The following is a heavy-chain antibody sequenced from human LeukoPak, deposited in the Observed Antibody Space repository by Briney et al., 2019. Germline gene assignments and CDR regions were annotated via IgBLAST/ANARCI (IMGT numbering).Heavy chain of an antibody. V-gene: IGHV4-61*01. CDR2: ISYSGST. J-gene: IGHJ4*02. Sequence: SETLSLTCTVSGGSVNSGSSYWSWIRQPPGKGLEWIGCISYSGSTNYNPSLRSRVTMSLDTSKNQFSLTLSSVTAADTAVYYCARGGIFGVVKKIKNYFDYWGQGTLVTVSS. D-gene: IGHD3-3*01. CDR3: ARGGIFGVVKKIKNYFDY. CDR1: GGSVNSGSSY.